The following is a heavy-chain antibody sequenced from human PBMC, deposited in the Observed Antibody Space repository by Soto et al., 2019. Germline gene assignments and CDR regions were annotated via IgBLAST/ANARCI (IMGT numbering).Heavy chain of an antibody. CDR2: IIPILGIA. V-gene: IGHV1-69*08. CDR1: GGTFSSYT. CDR3: ARDLGGYSYGYYFDY. J-gene: IGHJ4*02. Sequence: QVQLVQSGAEVKKPGSSVKVSCKASGGTFSSYTISWVRQAPGQGLEWLGRIIPILGIANYAQKFQGRVTITADKSTSTAYMELSSLRSEDKAVYYCARDLGGYSYGYYFDYWGQGTLVTVSS. D-gene: IGHD5-18*01.